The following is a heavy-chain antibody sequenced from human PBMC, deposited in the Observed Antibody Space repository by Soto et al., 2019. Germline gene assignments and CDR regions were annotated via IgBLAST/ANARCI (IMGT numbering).Heavy chain of an antibody. CDR3: GRNAIFVRGVPDEY. J-gene: IGHJ4*02. Sequence: GGSRRLSCAASGFTFSWYLMHWGGEAPGKGLVWVSRIKSDGSGTTYADSVKGRFSISRDNAKNTVYLQMDSLRVEDTAVYYCGRNAIFVRGVPDEYWGQGTPVTVSS. CDR1: GFTFSWYL. CDR2: IKSDGSGT. D-gene: IGHD3-10*02. V-gene: IGHV3-74*03.